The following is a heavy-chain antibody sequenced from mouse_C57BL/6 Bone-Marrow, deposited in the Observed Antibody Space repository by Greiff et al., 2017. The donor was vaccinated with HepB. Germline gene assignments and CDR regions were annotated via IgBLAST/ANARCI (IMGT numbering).Heavy chain of an antibody. CDR1: GFTFSDYG. CDR2: ISNLAYSI. Sequence: VQLKESGGGLVQPGGSLKLSCAASGFTFSDYGMAWVRQAPRKGPEWVAFISNLAYSIYYADTVTGRFTISRENAKNTLYLEMSSLRSEDTAMYYCARTITTVVADYFDYWGQGTTLTVSS. V-gene: IGHV5-15*01. J-gene: IGHJ2*01. D-gene: IGHD1-1*01. CDR3: ARTITTVVADYFDY.